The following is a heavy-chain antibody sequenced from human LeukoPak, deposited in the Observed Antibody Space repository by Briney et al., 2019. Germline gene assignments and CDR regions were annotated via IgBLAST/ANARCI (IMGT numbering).Heavy chain of an antibody. CDR1: GYTFTSYG. J-gene: IGHJ4*02. V-gene: IGHV1-18*01. CDR3: ARQGYDFWSGYYFDY. Sequence: GASVKVSCKASGYTFTSYGISWVRQAPGQGLEWMGWISAYNGNTNYAQKLQGRVTMTRNTSISTAYMELSSLRSEDTAVYYCARQGYDFWSGYYFDYWGQGTLVTVSS. D-gene: IGHD3-3*01. CDR2: ISAYNGNT.